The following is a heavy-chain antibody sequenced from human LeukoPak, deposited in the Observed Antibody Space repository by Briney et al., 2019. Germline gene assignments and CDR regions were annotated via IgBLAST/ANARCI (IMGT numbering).Heavy chain of an antibody. J-gene: IGHJ5*02. CDR2: ISYSGST. CDR1: GGSISSYY. V-gene: IGHV4-59*01. CDR3: AREPGFDSSGYLNWFDP. Sequence: RSETLSLTCTVSGGSISSYYWSWSRQPRGKGLEWIACISYSGSTKYNPSLKSRVTISVDTSKNQLSLKLSSVTAADTAVYYCAREPGFDSSGYLNWFDPWGQGTLVTVSS. D-gene: IGHD3-22*01.